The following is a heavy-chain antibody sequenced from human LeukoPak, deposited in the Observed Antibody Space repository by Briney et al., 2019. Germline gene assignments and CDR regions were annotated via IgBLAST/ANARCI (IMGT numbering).Heavy chain of an antibody. CDR1: GFTFSSYS. CDR2: ISSSSSYI. J-gene: IGHJ6*03. V-gene: IGHV3-21*01. Sequence: MSGGSLRLSCAASGFTFSSYSMNWVRQAPGKGLEWVSSISSSSSYIYYADSVKGRFTISRDNAKNSLYLQMNSLRAEDTAVYYCARTRLYSYGYVEYYYYMDVWGKGTTVTVSS. D-gene: IGHD5-18*01. CDR3: ARTRLYSYGYVEYYYYMDV.